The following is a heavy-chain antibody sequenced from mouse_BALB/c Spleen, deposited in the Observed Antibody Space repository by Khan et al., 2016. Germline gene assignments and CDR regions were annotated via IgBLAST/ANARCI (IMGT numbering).Heavy chain of an antibody. Sequence: EVQLQESGPGLVKPSQSLSLTCTVTGYSITSDYAWNWIRQLPGNKLEWMGYIRYSGSTSYNPSLKSRTTITRDKSKNQFFLQLTSVTTEDSATYFCGGNYDCDCWGQGTTTTVSS. CDR2: IRYSGST. CDR3: GGNYDCDC. D-gene: IGHD2-1*01. CDR1: GYSITSDYA. J-gene: IGHJ2*01. V-gene: IGHV3-2*02.